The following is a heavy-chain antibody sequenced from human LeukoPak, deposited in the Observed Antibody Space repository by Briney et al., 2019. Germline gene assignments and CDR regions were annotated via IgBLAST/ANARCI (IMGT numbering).Heavy chain of an antibody. Sequence: GGSLRLSCAASGFTVSSYRMSWVRRAPGKGLEWVSVLNSGGPTFYTDSVTGRFTISRDNSKNTLDLQMNSLRAEDTALYYCARVLGYCGSGTCYDAFDIWGQGTMVTVSA. CDR1: GFTVSSYR. V-gene: IGHV3-66*02. CDR2: LNSGGPT. CDR3: ARVLGYCGSGTCYDAFDI. J-gene: IGHJ3*02. D-gene: IGHD2-15*01.